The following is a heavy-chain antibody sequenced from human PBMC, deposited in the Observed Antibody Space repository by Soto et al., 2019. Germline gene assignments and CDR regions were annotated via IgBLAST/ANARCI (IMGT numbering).Heavy chain of an antibody. CDR1: GITVSSSY. Sequence: VQLVETEGGLIQPGGSLRLSCEVSGITVSSSYMSWVRQAPGKGLEWVAVIYGGGDTYYADSVKGRFTISRDNFNNTLYLQMSRLRVEDTARYFCVRERAAYWFDPWGQGTLVTVSS. V-gene: IGHV3-53*02. CDR2: IYGGGDT. CDR3: VRERAAYWFDP. J-gene: IGHJ5*02.